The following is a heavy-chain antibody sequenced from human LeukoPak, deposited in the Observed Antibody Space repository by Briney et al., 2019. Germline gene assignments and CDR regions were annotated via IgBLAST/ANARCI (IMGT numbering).Heavy chain of an antibody. CDR1: GGSISNFL. J-gene: IGHJ4*02. CDR2: IFTSGST. V-gene: IGHV4-4*07. D-gene: IGHD5-24*01. CDR3: ARGDGYRERVIDY. Sequence: SETLSLTCTVSGGSISNFLWSWIRQPAGKGLEWIGRIFTSGSTNYNPSLKSRVTISVDTSKNQFSLKVSSVTAADTAVYYCARGDGYRERVIDYWGQGTLVTVSS.